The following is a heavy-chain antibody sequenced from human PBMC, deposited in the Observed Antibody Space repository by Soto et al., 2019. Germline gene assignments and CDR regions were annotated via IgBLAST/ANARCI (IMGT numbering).Heavy chain of an antibody. CDR1: GGTFSSYA. CDR2: IIPIFGTA. V-gene: IGHV1-69*01. D-gene: IGHD6-6*01. Sequence: QVQLVQSGAEVKKAGSSVKVSCKASGGTFSSYAISWVRQAPGQGLEWMGGIIPIFGTANYAQKFQGRVTSTADESRSPAYRELSSLGSEDTAVYYCARWGYSSSGGDYYYGMDVWGQGTTVTVSS. CDR3: ARWGYSSSGGDYYYGMDV. J-gene: IGHJ6*02.